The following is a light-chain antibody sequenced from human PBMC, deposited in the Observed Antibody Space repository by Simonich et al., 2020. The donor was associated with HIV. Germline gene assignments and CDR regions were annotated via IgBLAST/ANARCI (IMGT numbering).Light chain of an antibody. J-gene: IGKJ2*01. V-gene: IGKV2-28*01. CDR3: QQYYGTPT. CDR1: QSLLHSHGYNY. Sequence: EIVMTQSPLSLPVTPGEPASISCRSSQSLLHSHGYNYLDWYLQKPGQSPQLLIYLGSNRASGVPDRFSGSGSGTGYTLTIGSLQPEDFATYYCQQYYGTPTFGQGTKLEIK. CDR2: LGS.